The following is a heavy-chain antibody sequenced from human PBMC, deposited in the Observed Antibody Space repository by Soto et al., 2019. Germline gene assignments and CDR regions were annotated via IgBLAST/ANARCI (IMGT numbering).Heavy chain of an antibody. D-gene: IGHD2-15*01. V-gene: IGHV3-43*01. Sequence: GGSLRLSCAASGFTFDDYTMHWVRQAPGKGLEWVSLISWDGGSTYYADSVKGRFTISRDNSKNSLYLQMNSLRTEDTALYYCAKDMAVAATDYYYYGMDVWGQGTTVTVSS. J-gene: IGHJ6*02. CDR2: ISWDGGST. CDR1: GFTFDDYT. CDR3: AKDMAVAATDYYYYGMDV.